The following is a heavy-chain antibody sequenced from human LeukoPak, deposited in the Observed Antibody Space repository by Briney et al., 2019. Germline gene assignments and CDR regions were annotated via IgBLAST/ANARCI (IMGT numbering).Heavy chain of an antibody. CDR1: GGTFISYA. CDR3: ASTYCGGDCYLIVVRGMDV. J-gene: IGHJ6*02. Sequence: ASVKVSCKASGGTFISYAISWVQQAPGQGLEWMGGIIPIFGTANYAQKFQGRVTITADESTSTAYMELSSLRSEDTAVYYCASTYCGGDCYLIVVRGMDVWGQGTTVTVSS. D-gene: IGHD2-21*02. V-gene: IGHV1-69*13. CDR2: IIPIFGTA.